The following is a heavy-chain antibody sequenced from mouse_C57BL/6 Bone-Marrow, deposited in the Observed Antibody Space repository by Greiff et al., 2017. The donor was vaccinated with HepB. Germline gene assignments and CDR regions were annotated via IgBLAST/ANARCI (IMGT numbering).Heavy chain of an antibody. J-gene: IGHJ4*01. CDR1: GFTFSDYG. Sequence: EVQGVESGGGLVQPGGSLKLSCAASGFTFSDYGMAWVRQAPRKGPEWVAFISNLAYSIYYADTVTGRFPISRENAKNTLYLEMSSLRSEDTAMYYCARQGIYYDYDYAMDYWGQGTSVAVSS. V-gene: IGHV5-15*01. CDR2: ISNLAYSI. CDR3: ARQGIYYDYDYAMDY. D-gene: IGHD2-4*01.